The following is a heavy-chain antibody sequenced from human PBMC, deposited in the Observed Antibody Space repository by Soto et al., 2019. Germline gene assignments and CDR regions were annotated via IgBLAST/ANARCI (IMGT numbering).Heavy chain of an antibody. V-gene: IGHV1-46*01. J-gene: IGHJ6*02. CDR3: ARERSSWYSAPTGYYYYSGMDV. D-gene: IGHD6-13*01. Sequence: ASVKVSCKASGYTFTSYYMHWVRQAPGQGLEWMGIINPSGGSTSYAQKFQGRVTMTRDTSTSTVYMELSSLRSEDTAVYYCARERSSWYSAPTGYYYYSGMDVWGQGTTVTVSS. CDR1: GYTFTSYY. CDR2: INPSGGST.